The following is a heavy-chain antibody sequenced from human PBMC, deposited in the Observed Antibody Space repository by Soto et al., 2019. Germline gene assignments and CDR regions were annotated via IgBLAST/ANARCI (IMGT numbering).Heavy chain of an antibody. CDR2: IRSKSDDGTT. V-gene: IGHV3-15*01. CDR3: TSQTLFGGYSYYFDS. D-gene: IGHD3-16*01. J-gene: IGHJ4*02. CDR1: GFTPSNAH. Sequence: PGGSLRLSCIVSGFTPSNAHMSWVRQPPGEGLEWVGRIRSKSDDGTTAYAAPVKGRFTISRDDSKNTLYLQMTSLKTEDTAVYYCTSQTLFGGYSYYFDSWGQGALVTVSS.